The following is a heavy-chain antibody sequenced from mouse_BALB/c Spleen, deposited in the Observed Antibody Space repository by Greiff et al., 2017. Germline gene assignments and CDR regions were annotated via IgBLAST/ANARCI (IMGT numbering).Heavy chain of an antibody. J-gene: IGHJ2*01. Sequence: DVKLQESGPGLVKPSQSLSLTCTVTGYSITSDYAWNWIRQFPGNKLEWMGYISYSGSTSYNPSLKSRISITRDTSKNQFFLQLNSVTTEDTATYYCAREGRRRYFDYWGQGTTLTVAS. CDR1: GYSITSDYA. V-gene: IGHV3-2*02. CDR2: ISYSGST. CDR3: AREGRRRYFDY.